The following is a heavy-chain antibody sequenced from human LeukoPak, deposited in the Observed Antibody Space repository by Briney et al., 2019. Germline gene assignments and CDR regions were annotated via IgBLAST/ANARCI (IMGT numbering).Heavy chain of an antibody. CDR2: IIPILGIA. D-gene: IGHD2-15*01. J-gene: IGHJ4*02. V-gene: IGHV1-69*02. CDR3: ARVLGYCSGGSCYAFDY. Sequence: SVKVSCKASGGTFSSYTIGWVRQAPGQGLEWMGRIIPILGIANYAQKFQGRVTITADKSTSTAYMELSSLRSEDTAVYYCARVLGYCSGGSCYAFDYWGQGTLVTVSS. CDR1: GGTFSSYT.